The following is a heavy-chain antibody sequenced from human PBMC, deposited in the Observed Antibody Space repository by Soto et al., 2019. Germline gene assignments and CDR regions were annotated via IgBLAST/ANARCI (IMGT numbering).Heavy chain of an antibody. D-gene: IGHD4-17*01. V-gene: IGHV3-30*18. CDR3: AKDHLTTTVTTVGY. CDR2: ISYHGSDK. Sequence: QVQLVESGGGVVQPGRSLRLSCAASGFTFSNYGMHWVRQAPGKGLEWVAVISYHGSDKYYADSVKGRFIISRDNSKNTRYLQMDSLRAEDTAVYYCAKDHLTTTVTTVGYWGQGTLVTVSS. J-gene: IGHJ4*02. CDR1: GFTFSNYG.